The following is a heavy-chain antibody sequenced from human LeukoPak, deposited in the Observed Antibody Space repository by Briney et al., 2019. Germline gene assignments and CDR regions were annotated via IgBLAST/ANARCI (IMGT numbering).Heavy chain of an antibody. CDR3: ARHTDFHDAFDI. CDR2: IYYSGST. CDR1: GGSISSSSYY. Sequence: SETLSLTCTVSGGSISSSSYYWGWIRQPPGKGLEWIGSIYYSGSTYYNPSLRSRVTISVDTSKNQFSLKLSSVTAADTAVYYCARHTDFHDAFDIWGQGTMVTVSS. J-gene: IGHJ3*02. V-gene: IGHV4-39*01. D-gene: IGHD4-4*01.